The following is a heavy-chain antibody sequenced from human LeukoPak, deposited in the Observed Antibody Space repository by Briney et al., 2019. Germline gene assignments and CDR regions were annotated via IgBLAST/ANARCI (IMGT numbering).Heavy chain of an antibody. J-gene: IGHJ6*02. CDR2: MNPNSGNT. D-gene: IGHD3-10*01. V-gene: IGHV1-8*02. CDR3: ARGPTLVRGVIMPDSVGGMDV. Sequence: ASVKVSCKASGYTFTSYGISWVRQAPGQGLEWMGWMNPNSGNTRYAQKVQGRITMTRDTSISTAYMELSSLRSEDTAVYYCARGPTLVRGVIMPDSVGGMDVWGQGTTVIVSS. CDR1: GYTFTSYG.